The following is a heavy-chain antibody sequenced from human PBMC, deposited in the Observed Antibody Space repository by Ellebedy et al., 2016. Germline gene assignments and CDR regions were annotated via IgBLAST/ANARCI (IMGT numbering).Heavy chain of an antibody. CDR3: AAPGEPLRIWYFDL. CDR1: GFSVSTNY. J-gene: IGHJ2*01. D-gene: IGHD3-10*01. V-gene: IGHV3-53*01. CDR2: IYGGGRP. Sequence: GESLKISXAASGFSVSTNYMAWFRQAPGKGLEWVSLIYGGGRPTYADSVEGRFTISRDNSENTLYLQMNSLRAEDTAVYYCAAPGEPLRIWYFDLWGRGSQVTVSS.